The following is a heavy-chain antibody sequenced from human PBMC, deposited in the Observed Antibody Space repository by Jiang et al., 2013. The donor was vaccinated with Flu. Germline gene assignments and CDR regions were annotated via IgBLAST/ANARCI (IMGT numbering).Heavy chain of an antibody. CDR3: ARAGDYDNSWYFDL. D-gene: IGHD4-11*01. CDR1: GFIFSNYA. CDR2: LSYDGSDK. Sequence: SGGGVVQPGRSLRLSCEASGFIFSNYAIHWVRQAPGKGLDWVAVLSYDGSDKYYADSVKGRFTISRDNSKNTLYLQMNSLRTEDTAVYYCARAGDYDNSWYFDLWGRGSLVTVSS. V-gene: IGHV3-30-3*01. J-gene: IGHJ2*01.